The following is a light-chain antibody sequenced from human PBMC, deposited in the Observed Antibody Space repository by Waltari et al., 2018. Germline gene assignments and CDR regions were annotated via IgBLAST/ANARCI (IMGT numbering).Light chain of an antibody. J-gene: IGLJ1*01. CDR3: CTFAGYGVYV. V-gene: IGLV2-23*02. Sequence: QSALTQPASVSGSPGQSITISCTGTKDNIGISHLVSWYQHHPGKAPTLILFEVTKRPSGVSSRFSGSKSGTTAYLTISGLQAEDEADYYCCTFAGYGVYVFGTGTMVTVL. CDR1: KDNIGISHL. CDR2: EVT.